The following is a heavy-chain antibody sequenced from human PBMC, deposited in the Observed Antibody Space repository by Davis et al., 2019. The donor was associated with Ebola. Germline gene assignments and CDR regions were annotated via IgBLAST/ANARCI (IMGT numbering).Heavy chain of an antibody. CDR1: GGSISSSSYY. CDR2: IYYSGST. V-gene: IGHV4-39*07. Sequence: MPSETLSLTCTVSGGSISSSSYYWGWVRHPPGKGLEWTGCIYYSGSTYYNPSLKSRVTISVDTAKNQFSLKLSSVTAADTAVYYCARLEAAAGLDYWGQGTLVTVSS. D-gene: IGHD6-13*01. J-gene: IGHJ4*02. CDR3: ARLEAAAGLDY.